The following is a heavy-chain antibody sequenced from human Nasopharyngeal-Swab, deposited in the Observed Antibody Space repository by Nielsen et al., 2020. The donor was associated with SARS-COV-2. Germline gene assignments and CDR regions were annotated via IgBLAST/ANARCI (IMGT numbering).Heavy chain of an antibody. CDR3: AKLTLDTPRPDV. Sequence: GGSLRLSCAASGFTFDDYAMHWVRQAPGKGLEWVSGISWNSGSIGYADSVKGRFTISRDNAKNSLYLQMNSLRAEDTAVYYCAKLTLDTPRPDVWGQGTTVTVSS. D-gene: IGHD5-18*01. CDR1: GFTFDDYA. J-gene: IGHJ6*02. V-gene: IGHV3-9*01. CDR2: ISWNSGSI.